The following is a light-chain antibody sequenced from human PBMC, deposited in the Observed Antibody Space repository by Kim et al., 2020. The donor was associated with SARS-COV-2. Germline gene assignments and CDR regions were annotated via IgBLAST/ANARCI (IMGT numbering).Light chain of an antibody. CDR1: KLPSKG. J-gene: IGLJ3*02. CDR3: PGWDNRSDLGV. Sequence: SYELTQPPSVSVAPGETARITCGGNKLPSKGVHWYQQKPGQAPVLVIYSDADRPSGIPERFSGSNSGNTATLTITRVEVGDEADYYCPGWDNRSDLGVFG. CDR2: SDA. V-gene: IGLV3-21*04.